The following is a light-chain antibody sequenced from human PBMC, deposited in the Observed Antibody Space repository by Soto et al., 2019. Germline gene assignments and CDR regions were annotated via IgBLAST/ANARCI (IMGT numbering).Light chain of an antibody. Sequence: DIQMTQSPSSLSASVGDRVTITCRASQDISVYLAWYQQKPGKVPKLMIYSESTLQSGVPSRFSGSGSGTDVTLTISSLHPEDVATYYCQKFNTAPLTVGQGTRLEIK. V-gene: IGKV1-27*01. CDR3: QKFNTAPLT. J-gene: IGKJ5*01. CDR1: QDISVY. CDR2: SES.